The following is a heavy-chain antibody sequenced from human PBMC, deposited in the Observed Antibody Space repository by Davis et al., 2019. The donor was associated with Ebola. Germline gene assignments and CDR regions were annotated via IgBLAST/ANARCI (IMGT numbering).Heavy chain of an antibody. CDR1: GYTFTSYG. V-gene: IGHV1-18*04. CDR2: ISAYNGNT. CDR3: ARETREDIVVVTAAEGYYYYMDV. D-gene: IGHD2-2*01. Sequence: ASVKVSCKASGYTFTSYGISWVRQAPGQGLEWMGWISAYNGNTNYAQKLQGRVTMTTDTSTSTAYMELRSLRSDDTAVYYCARETREDIVVVTAAEGYYYYMDVWGKGTTVTVSS. J-gene: IGHJ6*03.